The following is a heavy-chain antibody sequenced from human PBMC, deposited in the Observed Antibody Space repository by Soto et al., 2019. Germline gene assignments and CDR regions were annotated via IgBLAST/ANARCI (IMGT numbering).Heavy chain of an antibody. CDR1: GGSISSSSYY. Sequence: QLQLQESGPGLVKPSETLSLTCTVSGGSISSSSYYWGWIRQPPGKGLEWIGSIYYSGSTYYNPSLKSRVTISVDTSKNQFSLKLSSVTAADTAVYYCARHRAAAGDFDLWGRGTLVTVSS. CDR3: ARHRAAAGDFDL. CDR2: IYYSGST. J-gene: IGHJ2*01. V-gene: IGHV4-39*01. D-gene: IGHD6-13*01.